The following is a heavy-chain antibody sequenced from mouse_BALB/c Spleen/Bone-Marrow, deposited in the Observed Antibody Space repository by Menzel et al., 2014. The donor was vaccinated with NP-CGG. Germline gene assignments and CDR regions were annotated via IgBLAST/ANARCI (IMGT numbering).Heavy chain of an antibody. Sequence: EVQLQQSGPELVKPGTSVKMSCKASGYTFTSYVMHWVMQKPGQGLEWIGYIIPYNDGTKYNEKFKGKATLTSDKSSSTAYMELSSLTSEDSAVYYCASHDGYYVGWYFDVWGAGTTVTVSS. V-gene: IGHV1-14*01. CDR3: ASHDGYYVGWYFDV. D-gene: IGHD2-3*01. CDR1: GYTFTSYV. CDR2: IIPYNDGT. J-gene: IGHJ1*01.